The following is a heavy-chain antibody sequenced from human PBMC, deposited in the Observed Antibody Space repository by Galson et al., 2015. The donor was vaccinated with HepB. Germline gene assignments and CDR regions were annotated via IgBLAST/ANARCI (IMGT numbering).Heavy chain of an antibody. Sequence: SLRLSCAASGFTFSSYAMSWVRQAPGKGLEWVANIKQDGSEKYYVDSVKGRFTISRDNAKNSLYLQMNSLRAEDTAVYYCAREGVLLWFGDEFDYWGQGTLVTVSS. V-gene: IGHV3-7*01. CDR2: IKQDGSEK. CDR1: GFTFSSYA. CDR3: AREGVLLWFGDEFDY. J-gene: IGHJ4*02. D-gene: IGHD3-10*01.